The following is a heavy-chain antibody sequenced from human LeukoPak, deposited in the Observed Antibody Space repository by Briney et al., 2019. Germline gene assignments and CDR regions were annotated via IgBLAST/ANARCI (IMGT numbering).Heavy chain of an antibody. CDR1: GFTFSSYG. J-gene: IGHJ4*02. D-gene: IGHD3-9*01. Sequence: GGSLRLSCAASGFTFSSYGMRWVRQAPGKGLEWVAVISYDGSNKYYADSVKGRFTISRDNSKNTLYLQMNSLRAEDTAVHYCTKGTYYDILTGYPGLGYWGQGTLVTVSS. CDR3: TKGTYYDILTGYPGLGY. V-gene: IGHV3-30*18. CDR2: ISYDGSNK.